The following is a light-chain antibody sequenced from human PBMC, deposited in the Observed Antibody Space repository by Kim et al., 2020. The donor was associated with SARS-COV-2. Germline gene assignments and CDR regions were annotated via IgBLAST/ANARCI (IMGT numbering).Light chain of an antibody. CDR3: ETWDSNTRV. V-gene: IGLV4-60*03. CDR1: SGHSSYI. Sequence: QPVLTQSSSASASLGSSVKLTCTLSSGHSSYIIAWHQQQPGKDPRYLMKLEGSGSYNKGSGVPDRFSGSSSGADRYLTISNLQSEDEADYYCETWDSNTRVFGGGTQLTVL. CDR2: LEGSGSY. J-gene: IGLJ3*02.